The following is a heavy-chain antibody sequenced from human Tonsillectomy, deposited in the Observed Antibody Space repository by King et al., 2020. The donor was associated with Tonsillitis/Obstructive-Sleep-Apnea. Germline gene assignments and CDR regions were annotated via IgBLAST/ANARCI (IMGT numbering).Heavy chain of an antibody. CDR3: AKSRPGSSWYGGAY. D-gene: IGHD6-19*01. Sequence: VQLVESGGGVVQPGGSLRLSCAASGFTFRNFGMHWVRQTPDKGLEWLAVLSYDGDHTFYADSVKGRFTISRDNSENTLYLQMDSLRAEDTAVYYCAKSRPGSSWYGGAYWGQGTLVTVSS. CDR1: GFTFRNFG. CDR2: LSYDGDHT. J-gene: IGHJ4*02. V-gene: IGHV3-30*18.